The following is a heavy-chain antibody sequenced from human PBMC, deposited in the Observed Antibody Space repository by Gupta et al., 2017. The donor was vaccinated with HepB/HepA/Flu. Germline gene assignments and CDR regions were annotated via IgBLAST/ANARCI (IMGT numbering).Heavy chain of an antibody. CDR3: ASSPPIDYSGSESYFAEPEAKYFQH. CDR1: GDSITSNY. CDR2: IHYSGNT. J-gene: IGHJ1*01. D-gene: IGHD3-10*01. Sequence: QVQLQESGPGLVKPSETLSLTCTVSGDSITSNYWSWIRQPPGKGLEWIGYIHYSGNTNNNPSLKSRVTISVDTSKKQFSLKLSSVTAADTAVYYRASSPPIDYSGSESYFAEPEAKYFQHWGQGTLVTVSS. V-gene: IGHV4-59*01.